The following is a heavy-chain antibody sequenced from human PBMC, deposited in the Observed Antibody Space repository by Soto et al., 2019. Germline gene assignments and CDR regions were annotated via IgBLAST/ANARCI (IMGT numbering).Heavy chain of an antibody. V-gene: IGHV4-39*02. Sequence: PSETLSLTCTVSGGSISSSSYYWGWIRQPPGKGLEWIGSIYYSGSTYYNPSLKSRVTISVDTSKSQFSLKLSSVTAADTAVYYCARDSYYDILTGPRRAWHTYSWFDPWGQGTLVTVSS. CDR3: ARDSYYDILTGPRRAWHTYSWFDP. CDR1: GGSISSSSYY. J-gene: IGHJ5*02. D-gene: IGHD3-9*01. CDR2: IYYSGST.